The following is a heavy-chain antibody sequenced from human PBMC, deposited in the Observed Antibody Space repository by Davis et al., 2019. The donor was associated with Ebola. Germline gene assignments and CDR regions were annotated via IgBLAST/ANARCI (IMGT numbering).Heavy chain of an antibody. CDR2: INPITGGT. V-gene: IGHV1-46*01. J-gene: IGHJ3*02. Sequence: ASVKVSCKASGYRFTSYYMHWVRQAPGQGLEWMGIINPITGGTSYAQNFQVRVNMTRDTSTSTVYMELSSLRSEDTAVYYCAREGERYYDSSGYVSDIWGQGTMVKVSS. D-gene: IGHD3-22*01. CDR1: GYRFTSYY. CDR3: AREGERYYDSSGYVSDI.